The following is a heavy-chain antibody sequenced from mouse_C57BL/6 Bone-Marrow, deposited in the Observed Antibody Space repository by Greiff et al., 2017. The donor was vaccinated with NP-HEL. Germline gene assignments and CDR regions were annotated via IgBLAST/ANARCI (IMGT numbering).Heavy chain of an antibody. V-gene: IGHV1-22*01. CDR2: INPNNGGT. D-gene: IGHD2-4*01. CDR1: GYTFTDYN. J-gene: IGHJ3*01. Sequence: VHVKQSGPELVKPGASVKMSCKASGYTFTDYNMHWVKQSHGKSLEWIGYINPNNGGTSYNQKFKGKATLTVNKSSSTAYMELRSLTSEDSAVYYCAGSYDYDEGAWFAYWGQGTLVTVSA. CDR3: AGSYDYDEGAWFAY.